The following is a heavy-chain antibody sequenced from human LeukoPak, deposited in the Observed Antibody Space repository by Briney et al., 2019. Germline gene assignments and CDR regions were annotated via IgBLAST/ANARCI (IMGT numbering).Heavy chain of an antibody. CDR3: ARAGIAAAGTGDGYFDY. CDR1: GFTFSSYG. J-gene: IGHJ4*02. V-gene: IGHV3-33*08. CDR2: IWYDGSNK. D-gene: IGHD6-13*01. Sequence: GGSLRLSCAASGFTFSSYGMHWVRQAPGKGLEWVAVIWYDGSNKYSADSVKGQFTISRDNSKNTLYLQMNSLRAEDTAVYYCARAGIAAAGTGDGYFDYWGQGTLVTVSS.